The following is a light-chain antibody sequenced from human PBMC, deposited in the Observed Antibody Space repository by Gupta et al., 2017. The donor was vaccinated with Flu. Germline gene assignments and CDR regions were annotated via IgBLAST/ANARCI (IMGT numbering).Light chain of an antibody. CDR2: GAS. CDR3: QQYGSSPLT. Sequence: GTRSLSPGERATLSCRARQSVSSSYLAWYQQKPGQAPRLLIYGASSRATGIPDRFSGSGSGTDFTLTISRLEPEDFAVYYCQQYGSSPLTFGGGTKVEIK. CDR1: QSVSSSY. V-gene: IGKV3-20*01. J-gene: IGKJ4*01.